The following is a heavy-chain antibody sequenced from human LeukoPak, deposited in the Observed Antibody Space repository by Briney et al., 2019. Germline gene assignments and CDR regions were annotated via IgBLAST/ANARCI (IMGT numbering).Heavy chain of an antibody. CDR2: IYHSGST. D-gene: IGHD1-20*01. CDR1: GYSISSGYY. Sequence: SETLSLTCAVSGYSISSGYYWGWIRQPPGKGLEWIGSIYHSGSTYYNPSLKSRVTISVDTSKNQFSLKLSSVTAADTAVYYWARVGGITGTTFFDYWGQGTLVTVSS. CDR3: ARVGGITGTTFFDY. J-gene: IGHJ4*02. V-gene: IGHV4-38-2*01.